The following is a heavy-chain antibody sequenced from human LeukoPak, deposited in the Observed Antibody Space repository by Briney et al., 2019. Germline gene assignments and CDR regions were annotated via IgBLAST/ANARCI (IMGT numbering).Heavy chain of an antibody. CDR2: VDPKNGGS. J-gene: IGHJ4*02. CDR3: ARDNYGNLDY. V-gene: IGHV1-2*02. Sequence: ASVTVSCKASGYSFCDLYLHWVRKAPGQGLEWMGWVDPKNGGSRYAEAFQGRVTMTRDTSIFTVFMELTGLRSDDTAVYYCARDNYGNLDYWGQGTLVIVSS. CDR1: GYSFCDLY. D-gene: IGHD3-16*01.